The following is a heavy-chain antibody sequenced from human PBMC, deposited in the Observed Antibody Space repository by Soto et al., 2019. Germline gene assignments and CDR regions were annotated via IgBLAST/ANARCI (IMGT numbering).Heavy chain of an antibody. CDR2: ISAYDGKT. D-gene: IGHD3-3*01. Sequence: GASVKGSCKASGYPFNKFGINWVRQAPGQGLELMGWISAYDGKTTYADKFHNRLTMTTDTTTSTAYKELRRLRSDDTAIYYCARDPHDFWTSYWFDPWSQGTLVTVSS. J-gene: IGHJ5*02. CDR1: GYPFNKFG. V-gene: IGHV1-18*01. CDR3: ARDPHDFWTSYWFDP.